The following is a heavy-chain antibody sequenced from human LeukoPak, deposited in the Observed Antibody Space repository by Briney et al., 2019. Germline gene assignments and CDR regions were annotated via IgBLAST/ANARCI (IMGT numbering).Heavy chain of an antibody. D-gene: IGHD4-17*01. V-gene: IGHV1-18*04. Sequence: HAASVKVSCKASGYTFTGYYMHWVRQAPGQGLEWMGWISAYNGNTNYAQKLQGRVTMTTDTSTSTAYMELRSLRSDDTAVYYCARRSGSGDYAFFDYWGQGTLVTVSS. CDR1: GYTFTGYY. CDR2: ISAYNGNT. J-gene: IGHJ4*02. CDR3: ARRSGSGDYAFFDY.